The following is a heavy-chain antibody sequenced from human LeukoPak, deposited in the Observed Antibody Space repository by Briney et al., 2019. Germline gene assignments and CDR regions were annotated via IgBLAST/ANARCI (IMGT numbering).Heavy chain of an antibody. CDR1: GGSFIGYY. J-gene: IGHJ6*02. CDR2: INHSGST. V-gene: IGHV4-34*01. D-gene: IGHD3-10*01. CDR3: ARIAYGSGSLVLGMDV. Sequence: SETLSLTCAVYGGSFIGYYWSWIRQPPGKGLEWIGEINHSGSTNYNPSLKSRVTISVDTSKNQFSLKLSSVTAADTAVYYCARIAYGSGSLVLGMDVWGHGTTVTVSS.